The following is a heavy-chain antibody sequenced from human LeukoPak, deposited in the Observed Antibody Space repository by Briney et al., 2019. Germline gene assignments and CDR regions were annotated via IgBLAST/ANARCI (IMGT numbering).Heavy chain of an antibody. CDR1: GFTFSSYG. Sequence: PGGSLRLSCAASGFTFSSYGIHWVRQAPGKGLEWVAVISYDGKNKYYVDSVKGRFTISRDNSKNTLYLQMNSLRVEDTAVYYCAKEVLRLSFIENWGQGTLVTVSS. D-gene: IGHD2-8*01. CDR3: AKEVLRLSFIEN. CDR2: ISYDGKNK. V-gene: IGHV3-30*18. J-gene: IGHJ4*02.